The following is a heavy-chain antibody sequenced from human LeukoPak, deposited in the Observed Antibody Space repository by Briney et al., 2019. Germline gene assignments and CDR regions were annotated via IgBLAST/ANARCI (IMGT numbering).Heavy chain of an antibody. CDR3: ARGGYSYGEGDSFDY. CDR1: GYTFTSYY. D-gene: IGHD5-18*01. CDR2: INPSGGST. Sequence: VASVKVSCKASGYTFTSYYMHWVRQAPGRGLEWMGIINPSGGSTSYAQKFQGRVTMTRDTSTSTVYMELSSLRSEDTAVYYCARGGYSYGEGDSFDYWGQGTLVTVSS. V-gene: IGHV1-46*01. J-gene: IGHJ4*02.